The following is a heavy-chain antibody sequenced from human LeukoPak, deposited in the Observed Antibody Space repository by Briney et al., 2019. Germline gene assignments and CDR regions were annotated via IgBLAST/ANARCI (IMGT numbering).Heavy chain of an antibody. CDR1: GFTFSSYG. Sequence: GGSLRLSCAASGFTFSSYGMHWVRQVPGKGLEWVALIWYDGSNKYYADSVKGRFTISRDNSKNTLYLQMNSLRAEDTAIYYCAREGPRGNSQFDYWGQGTLITVSS. J-gene: IGHJ4*02. CDR3: AREGPRGNSQFDY. D-gene: IGHD4-23*01. V-gene: IGHV3-33*01. CDR2: IWYDGSNK.